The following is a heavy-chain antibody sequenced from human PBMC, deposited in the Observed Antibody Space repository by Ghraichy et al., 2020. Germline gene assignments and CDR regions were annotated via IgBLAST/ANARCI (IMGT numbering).Heavy chain of an antibody. J-gene: IGHJ6*02. CDR1: GGSISSYY. CDR2: IYYSGST. V-gene: IGHV4-59*01. Sequence: SETLSLTCTVSGGSISSYYWSWIRQPPGKGLEWIGYIYYSGSTNYNPSLKSRVTISVDTSKNQFSLKLSSVTAADTAVYYCARDFTERGMDVWGQGTTVTVSS. CDR3: ARDFTERGMDV.